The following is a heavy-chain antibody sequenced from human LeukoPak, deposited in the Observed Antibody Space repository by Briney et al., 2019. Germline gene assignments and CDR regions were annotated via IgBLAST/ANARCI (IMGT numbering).Heavy chain of an antibody. D-gene: IGHD1-26*01. Sequence: PGGSLRLSCAASGFTVSSNYMSWVRQAPGKGLEWVSGISDSGGSTYYADSVKGRFTISRDNSKNALYLQMNGLRAEDTAVYYCAKHSGNYNFDYWGQGTLVTVSS. V-gene: IGHV3-23*01. CDR2: ISDSGGST. CDR3: AKHSGNYNFDY. CDR1: GFTVSSNY. J-gene: IGHJ4*02.